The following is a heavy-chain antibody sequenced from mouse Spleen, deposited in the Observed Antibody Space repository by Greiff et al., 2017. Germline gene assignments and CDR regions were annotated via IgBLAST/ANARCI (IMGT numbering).Heavy chain of an antibody. V-gene: IGHV6-6*01. J-gene: IGHJ3*01. CDR1: GFTFSDAW. CDR3: TPIYDGYEGFAY. D-gene: IGHD2-3*01. Sequence: EVNLVESGGGLVQPGGSMKLSCAASGFTFSDAWMDWVRQSPEKGLEWVAEIRNKANNHATYYAESVKGRFTISRDDSKSSVYLQMNSLRAEDTGIYYCTPIYDGYEGFAYWGQGTLVTVSA. CDR2: IRNKANNHAT.